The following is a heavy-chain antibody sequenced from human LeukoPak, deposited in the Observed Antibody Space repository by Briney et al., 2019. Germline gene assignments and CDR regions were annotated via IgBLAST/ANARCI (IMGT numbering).Heavy chain of an antibody. Sequence: GGSLRLSCAASGFTFSSYAMSWVRQAPGKGLEWVSVISGSGGSTYYADSVKGRFTISRDNSKNTLYLQMNSLRAEDTAVYYCAKATMYDILTGYQYYFDYWGQGTLVTVSS. J-gene: IGHJ4*02. D-gene: IGHD3-9*01. CDR3: AKATMYDILTGYQYYFDY. V-gene: IGHV3-23*01. CDR2: ISGSGGST. CDR1: GFTFSSYA.